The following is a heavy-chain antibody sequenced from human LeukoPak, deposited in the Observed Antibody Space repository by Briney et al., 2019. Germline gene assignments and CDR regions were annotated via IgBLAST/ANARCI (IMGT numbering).Heavy chain of an antibody. V-gene: IGHV3-33*06. CDR2: IWYDGSNK. D-gene: IGHD5-18*01. CDR1: GFTFSSYG. Sequence: GRSLTLSCAPSGFTFSSYGMHWVRQAPGKGLEWVAVIWYDGSNKYYADSVKGRFTISRDNSKNTLYLQMNSLRAEDTAVYYCAKGDTAMVFWGQGTLVTVSS. CDR3: AKGDTAMVF. J-gene: IGHJ4*02.